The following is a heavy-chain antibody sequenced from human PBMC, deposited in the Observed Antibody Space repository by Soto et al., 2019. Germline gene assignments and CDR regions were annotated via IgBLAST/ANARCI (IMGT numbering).Heavy chain of an antibody. CDR3: ARKIWSGMPQGPGRYYYGMDV. CDR1: GFTFSSYA. CDR2: ISYDGSNK. J-gene: IGHJ6*02. Sequence: PVGSLRLSCAASGFTFSSYAMHWVRQAPGKGLEWVAVISYDGSNKYYADSVKGRFTISRDNSKNTLYLQMNSLRAEDTAVYYCARKIWSGMPQGPGRYYYGMDVWGQGTTVTVSS. V-gene: IGHV3-30-3*01. D-gene: IGHD3-3*01.